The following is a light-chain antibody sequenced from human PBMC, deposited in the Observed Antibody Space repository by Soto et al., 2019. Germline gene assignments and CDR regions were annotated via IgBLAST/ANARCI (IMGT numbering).Light chain of an antibody. V-gene: IGKV2-30*01. CDR2: KVS. CDR1: QSRVYVNGDTY. J-gene: IGKJ2*01. Sequence: DVVMTQSPLSLPVTLGQPASIYCRSSQSRVYVNGDTYLAWFQHRPGQSPRRLISKVSNRDSGVQDRISGRGSGPDFPLKISRVEAEDVGVYYCMQGTHWPYTFGQWTKLEIK. CDR3: MQGTHWPYT.